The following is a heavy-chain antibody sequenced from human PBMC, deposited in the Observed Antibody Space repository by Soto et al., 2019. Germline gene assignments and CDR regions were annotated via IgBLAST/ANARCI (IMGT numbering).Heavy chain of an antibody. CDR1: GLTFSSYW. Sequence: EVQLVESGGGLVQPGGSLRLYCEASGLTFSSYWMSWVRQAPGKGLEWVAIIKEDGTEIYYVDSVKGRFNISRDNGKNSLYLQMNSLRAEDTAVYYCARDGDGYNRVAFEIWGQGTMVTVSS. CDR2: IKEDGTEI. D-gene: IGHD5-12*01. CDR3: ARDGDGYNRVAFEI. J-gene: IGHJ3*02. V-gene: IGHV3-7*04.